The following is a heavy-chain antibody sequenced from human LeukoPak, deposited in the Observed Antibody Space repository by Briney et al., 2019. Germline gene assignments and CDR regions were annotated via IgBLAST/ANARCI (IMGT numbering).Heavy chain of an antibody. CDR2: ISRSGDST. V-gene: IGHV3-23*01. J-gene: IGHJ4*02. D-gene: IGHD3-22*01. CDR1: GFTFSSDG. CDR3: AGPSSGYFDT. Sequence: GGSLRLSCAASGFTFSSDGMTWVRQAPGKGLEWVSSISRSGDSTYYADAVKGRFTISRDNSKNTLYLQMNSLRAEDTAVYFCAGPSSGYFDTWGQGTLVTVSS.